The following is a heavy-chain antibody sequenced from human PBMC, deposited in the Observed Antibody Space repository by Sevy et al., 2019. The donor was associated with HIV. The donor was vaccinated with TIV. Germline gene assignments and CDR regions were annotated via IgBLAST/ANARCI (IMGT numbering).Heavy chain of an antibody. CDR2: ISDDGSNK. CDR1: GFTFSSYG. J-gene: IGHJ6*02. V-gene: IGHV3-30*18. D-gene: IGHD1-26*01. Sequence: GGSLRLSCAASGFTFSSYGMHWVRQAPGKGLEWVAVISDDGSNKYYSDSVKGRFTISRDNSKNTLYLQMNSLRAEDTAVYYCAKYGAGATIYYYGMDDWGQGTPVTVSS. CDR3: AKYGAGATIYYYGMDD.